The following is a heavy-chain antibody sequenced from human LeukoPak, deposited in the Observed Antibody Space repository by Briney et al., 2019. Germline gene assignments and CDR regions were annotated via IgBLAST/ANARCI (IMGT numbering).Heavy chain of an antibody. D-gene: IGHD2-15*01. J-gene: IGHJ5*02. CDR2: IYYSGST. Sequence: SETLPLTCTVSGGSISSSSYYWGWIRQPPGKGLEWIGSIYYSGSTYYNPSLKSRVTISVDTSKNQFSLRLSSVTAADTAVYYCARVGISFGFDPWGQGTLVTVSS. CDR3: ARVGISFGFDP. CDR1: GGSISSSSYY. V-gene: IGHV4-39*01.